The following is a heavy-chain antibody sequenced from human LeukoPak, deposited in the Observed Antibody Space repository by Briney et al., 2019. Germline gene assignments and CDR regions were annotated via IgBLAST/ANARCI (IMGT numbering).Heavy chain of an antibody. CDR2: IYHSGSI. CDR1: GYSISNGYF. V-gene: IGHV4-38-2*02. D-gene: IGHD6-13*01. J-gene: IGHJ4*02. Sequence: SETLPLNCTVSGYSISNGYFWGWIRQPPGKGLECIGTIYHSGSIYYNPSLKGRVTISVDTSKNQFSLKLNSLTAADTAVYYCARGRGSSWYYFDYWGQGTLVTVSS. CDR3: ARGRGSSWYYFDY.